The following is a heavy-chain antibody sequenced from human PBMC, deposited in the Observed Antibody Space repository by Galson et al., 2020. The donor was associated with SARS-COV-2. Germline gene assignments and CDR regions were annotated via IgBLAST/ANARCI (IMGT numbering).Heavy chain of an antibody. CDR3: AGERETITMIVVGIPDAFDI. V-gene: IGHV4-61*02. CDR1: GGSISSGSYY. D-gene: IGHD3-22*01. J-gene: IGHJ3*02. CDR2: IYTSGST. Sequence: SETLSLTCTVSGGSISSGSYYWSWIRQPAGKGLEWIGRIYTSGSTNYNPSLKSRVTISVDTSKNQFSLKLSSVTAADTAVYYCAGERETITMIVVGIPDAFDIWGQGTMVTVSS.